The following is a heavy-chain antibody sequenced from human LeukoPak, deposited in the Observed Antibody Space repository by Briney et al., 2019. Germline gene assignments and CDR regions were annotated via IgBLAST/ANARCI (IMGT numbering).Heavy chain of an antibody. CDR3: TRVNFSGYEIEY. V-gene: IGHV3-73*01. J-gene: IGHJ4*02. CDR2: IRGKPKKYAT. D-gene: IGHD5-12*01. CDR1: GFTFSVST. Sequence: GGSLRLSCAACGFTFSVSTVHCVPEASGKGRECVGRIRGKPKKYATTYAASMKGRFTFSRDDSKNTAYLQMNSLRTEDTAVYYCTRVNFSGYEIEYWGQGTLVTVSS.